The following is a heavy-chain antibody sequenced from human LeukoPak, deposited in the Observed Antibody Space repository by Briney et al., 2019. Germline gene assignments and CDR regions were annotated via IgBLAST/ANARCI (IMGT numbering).Heavy chain of an antibody. D-gene: IGHD1-26*01. CDR3: ARRRIEWELLGGPFDY. Sequence: GGSLRLSCAASGFTFSSYWMSWVRQAPGKGLEWVANIKQDGSEKYYVDSVKGRFTISRDNAKNSLYLQMNSLRAEDTAVYYCARRRIEWELLGGPFDYWGQGTLVTVSS. CDR1: GFTFSSYW. V-gene: IGHV3-7*03. CDR2: IKQDGSEK. J-gene: IGHJ4*02.